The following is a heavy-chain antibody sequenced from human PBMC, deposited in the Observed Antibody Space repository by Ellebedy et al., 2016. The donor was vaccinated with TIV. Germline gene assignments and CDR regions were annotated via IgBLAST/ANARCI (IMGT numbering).Heavy chain of an antibody. CDR2: IFSGGST. CDR3: ASSGPGYSYGMDV. D-gene: IGHD6-19*01. CDR1: GFTFSAYG. J-gene: IGHJ6*02. Sequence: GESLKISCAASGFTFSAYGMRWVRQAPGKGLEWVSLIFSGGSTYYADSVKGRFTISRDNSKNALYLQMNSLRVEDTAVYYCASSGPGYSYGMDVWGQGTTVAVSS. V-gene: IGHV3-66*01.